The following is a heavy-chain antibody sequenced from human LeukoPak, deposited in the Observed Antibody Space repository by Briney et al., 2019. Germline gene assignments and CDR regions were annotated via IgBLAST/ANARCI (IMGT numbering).Heavy chain of an antibody. D-gene: IGHD2-15*01. CDR1: GFTFNNYA. V-gene: IGHV3-23*01. Sequence: GGSLRLSCAASGFTFNNYAMSWVRQAPGKGLEWVSAILGSGRSAYYADSVKGRFTISRDNFKNSLFLQMNSLRVEDTALYYDSDFWGQGTLVTVSA. CDR3: SDF. CDR2: ILGSGRSA. J-gene: IGHJ4*02.